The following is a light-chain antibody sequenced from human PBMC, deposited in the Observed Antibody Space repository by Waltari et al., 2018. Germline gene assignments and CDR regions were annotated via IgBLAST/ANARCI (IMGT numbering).Light chain of an antibody. CDR2: DAS. Sequence: EIVLTQSPGTLSLSPGERASLSCRASQIISTSYLAWSQQKPGQAPRLLIYDASRRATGIPDRFSGSGSGTDFTLTISRLEPEDFAVYYCQKYGSTPRPFGGGTKVEIK. CDR1: QIISTSY. V-gene: IGKV3-20*01. J-gene: IGKJ4*01. CDR3: QKYGSTPRP.